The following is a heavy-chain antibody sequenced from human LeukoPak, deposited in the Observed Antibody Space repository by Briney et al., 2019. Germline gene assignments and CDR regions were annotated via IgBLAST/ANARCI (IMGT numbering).Heavy chain of an antibody. J-gene: IGHJ5*02. V-gene: IGHV3-21*01. CDR2: ISDSSTYI. CDR3: ARDYCPSMRCPPWFGP. Sequence: GGSLRLSCAASGFTFGTYRMNWVRQAPGKGLEWVSAISDSSTYIFYADSVKGRFTISRDDAKNSVDLQMNSLRVEDTAVYYCARDYCPSMRCPPWFGPWGQGTLVTVSS. CDR1: GFTFGTYR. D-gene: IGHD2-2*01.